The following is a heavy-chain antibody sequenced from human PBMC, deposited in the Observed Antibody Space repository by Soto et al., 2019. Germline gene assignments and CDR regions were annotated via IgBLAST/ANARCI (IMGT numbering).Heavy chain of an antibody. J-gene: IGHJ4*02. CDR1: EFTFSSYA. CDR2: ISGRGVDT. V-gene: IGHV3-23*01. Sequence: GGSLRLSCAASEFTFSSYAMSWVRQAPGKGLEWVSSISGRGVDTLYADPVKGRFTISRDNSRNTLYLQVNSLRAEDTAVYYCAKDQTDVTLFDYWGQGTLVTVSS. CDR3: AKDQTDVTLFDY. D-gene: IGHD2-21*02.